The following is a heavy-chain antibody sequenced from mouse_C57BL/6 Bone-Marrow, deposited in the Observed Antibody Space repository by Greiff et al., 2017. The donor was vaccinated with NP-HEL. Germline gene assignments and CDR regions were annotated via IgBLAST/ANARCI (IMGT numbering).Heavy chain of an antibody. V-gene: IGHV1-55*01. CDR3: ERYGSSYGWFAY. Sequence: QVKLQQPGAELVKPGASVKMSCKASGYTFTSYWITWVKQRPGQGLEWIGDIYPGSGSSHYNEKFKSKATMTVDTSSSTAYMQLSSLTSEDSAVYDGERYGSSYGWFAYWGQGTLVTVSA. J-gene: IGHJ3*01. CDR1: GYTFTSYW. D-gene: IGHD1-1*01. CDR2: IYPGSGSS.